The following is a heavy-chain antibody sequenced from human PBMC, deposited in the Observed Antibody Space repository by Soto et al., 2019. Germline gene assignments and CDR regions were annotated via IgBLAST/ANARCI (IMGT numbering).Heavy chain of an antibody. CDR3: AREGASDFWSGYYRGYYYYGMDV. CDR2: INSDGSST. J-gene: IGHJ6*02. Sequence: GGSRRRSCASAGFTVSIYWMHLVRQAPGRGRVWVSRINSDGSSTSYAESVKGRFTISRENAKNTLYLQMNSLRAEDTAVYYCAREGASDFWSGYYRGYYYYGMDVWGQGPTVTVSS. CDR1: GFTVSIYW. D-gene: IGHD3-3*01. V-gene: IGHV3-74*01.